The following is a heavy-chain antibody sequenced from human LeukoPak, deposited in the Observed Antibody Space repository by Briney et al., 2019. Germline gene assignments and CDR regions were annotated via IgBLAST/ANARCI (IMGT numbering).Heavy chain of an antibody. D-gene: IGHD1-7*01. J-gene: IGHJ4*02. V-gene: IGHV4-59*08. CDR2: IYNSGTT. CDR1: GDSTSSYY. CDR3: ARHSAGTTNDY. Sequence: SDTLSLTCTVSGDSTSSYYWSWIRQPPGKGLEWIGNIYNSGTTNYNPSLKRRVTISIDMSKNQVFLEVTSVTAADTAVYYCARHSAGTTNDYWGQGTLVTVSS.